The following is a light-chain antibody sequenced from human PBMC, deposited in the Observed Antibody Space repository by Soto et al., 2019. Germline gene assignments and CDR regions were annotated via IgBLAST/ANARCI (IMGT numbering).Light chain of an antibody. V-gene: IGKV1-27*01. CDR2: GAS. J-gene: IGKJ1*01. CDR1: QGISNN. Sequence: DIQMTQSPSSLSASVGDRVTITCRASQGISNNLAWYQQKPGKVPKLLIYGASTLQSGVQSRFSGSRSGTDFTLTISSLQPEDVATYCCQKYDSAPLTFGQGTKLDFK. CDR3: QKYDSAPLT.